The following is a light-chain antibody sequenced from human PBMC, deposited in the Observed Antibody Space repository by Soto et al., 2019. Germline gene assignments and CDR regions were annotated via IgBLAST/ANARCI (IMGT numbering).Light chain of an antibody. CDR1: QDISSW. CDR2: AAS. V-gene: IGKV1-12*01. Sequence: DIQMTQSPSSVSASVGDRVTITCRASQDISSWLAWFQQKPGEAPRLLFYAASSLHSGVPSRFSDSGSGTDFTLTISSLQPEDFATYYCQQGNSFPLTFGGGTKVEIK. CDR3: QQGNSFPLT. J-gene: IGKJ4*01.